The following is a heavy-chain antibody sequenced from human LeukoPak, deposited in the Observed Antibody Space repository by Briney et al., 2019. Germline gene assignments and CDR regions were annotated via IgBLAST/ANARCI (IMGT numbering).Heavy chain of an antibody. V-gene: IGHV5-51*01. CDR1: GYSFTSYW. CDR3: ARRGGYSYGLSYYFDY. CDR2: IYPGDSDT. J-gene: IGHJ4*02. Sequence: PGESLKISCKGSGYSFTSYWIGWVRQMLGKGLEWMGIIYPGDSDTRYSPSFQGQVTISADKSISTAYLQWSSLKASDTAMYYCARRGGYSYGLSYYFDYWGQGTLVTVSS. D-gene: IGHD5-18*01.